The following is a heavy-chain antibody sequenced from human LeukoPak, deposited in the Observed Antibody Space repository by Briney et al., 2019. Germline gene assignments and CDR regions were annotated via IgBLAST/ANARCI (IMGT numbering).Heavy chain of an antibody. CDR1: GFTVSNYA. D-gene: IGHD6-13*01. CDR3: AKVDSSTWFRDAFNL. J-gene: IGHJ3*01. Sequence: GGSLRLSCAASGFTVSNYAMNWVRQAPGKGLEWVSGISGGAGSTYYADSAKGRFTISRDNSKNTVSLQMNSLRADDTAVYYCAKVDSSTWFRDAFNLWGQGTMVIASS. CDR2: ISGGAGST. V-gene: IGHV3-23*01.